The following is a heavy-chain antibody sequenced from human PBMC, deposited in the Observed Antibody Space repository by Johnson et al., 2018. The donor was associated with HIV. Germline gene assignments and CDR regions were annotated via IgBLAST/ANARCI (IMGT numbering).Heavy chain of an antibody. CDR3: ARTRQGAFDI. CDR2: IRYDGSDK. Sequence: QVQLVESGGGVVRPGESLRLSCTASGFTFDDYGMSWVRQAPGKGLEWVAFIRYDGSDKYYADSVKGRFTISRDNSKNTLYLQMNSLRAEDTAVYYCARTRQGAFDIWGQGTMVTVSS. J-gene: IGHJ3*02. CDR1: GFTFDDYG. V-gene: IGHV3-33*08.